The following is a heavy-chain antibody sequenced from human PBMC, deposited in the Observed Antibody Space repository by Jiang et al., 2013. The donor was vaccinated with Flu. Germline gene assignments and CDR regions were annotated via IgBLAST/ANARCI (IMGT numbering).Heavy chain of an antibody. Sequence: SRGLEWLGRTYYRSKWYNNYAISVKSRININPDTSKNQFSLQLNSVTPEDTAVYYCVREGQWGALDIWGQGTMVTVSS. CDR3: VREGQWGALDI. CDR2: TYYRSKWYN. D-gene: IGHD1-26*01. J-gene: IGHJ3*02. V-gene: IGHV6-1*01.